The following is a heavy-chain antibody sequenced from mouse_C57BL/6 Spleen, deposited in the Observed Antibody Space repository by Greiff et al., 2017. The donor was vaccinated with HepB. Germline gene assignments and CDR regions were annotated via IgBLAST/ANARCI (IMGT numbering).Heavy chain of an antibody. V-gene: IGHV1-64*01. Sequence: QVQLQQPGAELVKPGASVKLSCKASGYTFTSYWMHWVKQRPGQGLEWIGMIHPNSGSTNYNEKFKSKATLTVDKSSSTAYMQLSSLTSEDSAVYYCARSSTTVGGYFDVWGTGTTVTVSS. CDR2: IHPNSGST. CDR3: ARSSTTVGGYFDV. CDR1: GYTFTSYW. J-gene: IGHJ1*03. D-gene: IGHD1-1*01.